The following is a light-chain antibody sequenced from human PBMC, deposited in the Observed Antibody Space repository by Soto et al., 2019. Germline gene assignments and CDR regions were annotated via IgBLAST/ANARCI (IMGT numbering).Light chain of an antibody. CDR3: GSYADNCYAI. V-gene: IGLV2-11*01. J-gene: IGLJ2*01. CDR2: DVI. Sequence: QSALTQPRSVSGSPGQSVTIPCTGTSSDVGAYDHVSWYRQHPGKAPKLILYDVIKRPSGVPDRFSDSKSGNTASLTISGLQAEDEADYYCGSYADNCYAIFGGGTKVTVL. CDR1: SSDVGAYDH.